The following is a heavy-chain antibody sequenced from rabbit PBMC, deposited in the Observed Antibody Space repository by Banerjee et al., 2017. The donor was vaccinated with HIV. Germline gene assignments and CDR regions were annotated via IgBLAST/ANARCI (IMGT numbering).Heavy chain of an antibody. CDR3: ARDLAGVIGWNFNL. Sequence: QSLEESGGDLVKPGASLTLTCTASGLDFSSSYYMCWVRQAPGKGLEWIGCIAAGSGSTWYAAWVNGRFTISKTSSTTVALQMTSLTAADTATYFCARDLAGVIGWNFNLWGQGTLVTVS. CDR1: GLDFSSSYY. V-gene: IGHV1S40*01. CDR2: IAAGSGST. D-gene: IGHD4-1*01. J-gene: IGHJ4*01.